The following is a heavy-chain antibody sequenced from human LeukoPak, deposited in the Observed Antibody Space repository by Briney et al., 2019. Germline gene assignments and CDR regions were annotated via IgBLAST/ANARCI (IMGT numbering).Heavy chain of an antibody. J-gene: IGHJ1*01. CDR2: IYYSGRT. D-gene: IGHD3-22*01. CDR3: ARRRYYDGSGYLE. Sequence: SETLSLTCSVSGDSVSRSDSYWVWIRQPPGKGLEWIGTIYYSGRTYYSPSLKSRVTMSVDPSNNQFSLNLRSVTAADTAVYYCARRRYYDGSGYLEWGQGTLLSVSS. V-gene: IGHV4-39*01. CDR1: GDSVSRSDSY.